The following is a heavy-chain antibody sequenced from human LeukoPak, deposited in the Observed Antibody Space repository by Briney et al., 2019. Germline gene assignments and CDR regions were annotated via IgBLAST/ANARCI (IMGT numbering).Heavy chain of an antibody. V-gene: IGHV4-38-2*02. CDR1: GYSISSGYY. CDR2: IYHSGST. CDR3: ARECSSTTCYTRSFDP. Sequence: SSETLSLTCTVSGYSISSGYYWGWIRQPPGKGLEWIGNIYHSGSTYYNPSLKSPVTMSRDTSKNQFSLDLNSVTATDTAVYYCARECSSTTCYTRSFDPWGQGTLVTVSS. D-gene: IGHD2-2*02. J-gene: IGHJ5*02.